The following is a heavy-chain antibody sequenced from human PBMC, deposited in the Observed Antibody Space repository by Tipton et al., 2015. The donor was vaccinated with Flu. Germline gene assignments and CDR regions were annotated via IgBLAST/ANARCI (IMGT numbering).Heavy chain of an antibody. CDR1: GFTFSSYA. V-gene: IGHV3-23*01. CDR2: ISESGGST. CDR3: ARVQGDYYYYAMDV. J-gene: IGHJ6*02. Sequence: SLRLSCAASGFTFSSYAMSWVRQAPGKGLEWVSAISESGGSTYYADSVKGRFTISRDNTKSSLFLQLNSLRADDTAMYYCARVQGDYYYYAMDVWGQGTTVTVSS. D-gene: IGHD3-16*01.